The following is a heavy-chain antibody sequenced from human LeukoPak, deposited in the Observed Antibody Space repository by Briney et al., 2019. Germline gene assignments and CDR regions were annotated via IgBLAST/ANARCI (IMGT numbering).Heavy chain of an antibody. CDR3: ARALAGLAWFDP. Sequence: ASVKVSCKASGGTFSSYAISWVRQAPGQGLEWMGWINPNSGGTNYAQKFQGRVTMTRDTSISTAYMELSRLRSDDTAVYYCARALAGLAWFDPWGQGTLVTVSS. D-gene: IGHD6-13*01. J-gene: IGHJ5*02. CDR2: INPNSGGT. V-gene: IGHV1-2*02. CDR1: GGTFSSYA.